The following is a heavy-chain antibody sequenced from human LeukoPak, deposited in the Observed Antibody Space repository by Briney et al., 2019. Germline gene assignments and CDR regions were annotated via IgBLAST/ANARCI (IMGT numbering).Heavy chain of an antibody. Sequence: GGSLRLSCAASGFTFSSYSMNWVRQAPGKGLEWVSYISSSGSSIYYADSVKGRFTISRDNAKNSLYLQMSSLRAEDTAVYYCARETDTAMVDYWGQGTLVTVSS. D-gene: IGHD5-18*01. J-gene: IGHJ4*02. CDR3: ARETDTAMVDY. CDR2: ISSSGSSI. CDR1: GFTFSSYS. V-gene: IGHV3-48*04.